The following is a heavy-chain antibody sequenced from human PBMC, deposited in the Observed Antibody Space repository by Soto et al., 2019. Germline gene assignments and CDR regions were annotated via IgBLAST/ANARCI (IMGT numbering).Heavy chain of an antibody. D-gene: IGHD6-13*01. V-gene: IGHV4-34*01. CDR3: ASLGQQLVPNFDY. CDR2: INHSGST. CDR1: GGSFSGYY. J-gene: IGHJ4*02. Sequence: SETLSLTCAVYGGSFSGYYWSWIRQPPGKGLEWIGEINHSGSTNYNPSLKSRVTISVDTSKNQFSLKLSSVTAADTAVYYCASLGQQLVPNFDYWGQVTLVTVSS.